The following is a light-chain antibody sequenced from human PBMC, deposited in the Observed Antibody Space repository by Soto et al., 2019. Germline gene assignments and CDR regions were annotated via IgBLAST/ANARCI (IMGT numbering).Light chain of an antibody. Sequence: DIVMTQSPDSLAVSLGERTTINCKSSQSLLYSSNYKNYLAWYQQKPGQPPKLLIYWASTRESGVPDRFSGSGSGTDFTLTISSLQTEDVAVYYCQQYYGIPYTFGQGTKLEIK. CDR1: QSLLYSSNYKNY. V-gene: IGKV4-1*01. CDR3: QQYYGIPYT. CDR2: WAS. J-gene: IGKJ2*01.